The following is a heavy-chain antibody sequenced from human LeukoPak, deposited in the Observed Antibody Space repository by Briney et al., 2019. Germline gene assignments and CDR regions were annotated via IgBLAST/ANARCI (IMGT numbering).Heavy chain of an antibody. Sequence: SGPTLANLTQILTLTCKFSRVLLRTSAGGGGWIRQPPEKALEWHVLLYWNDDKSYSPSLKSRLTITKDTSKNQVVHTMTNMDPVDTATDYCANMITFGGVIVPVGFDYWGQGTLVTVSS. CDR2: LYWNDDK. D-gene: IGHD3-16*02. CDR1: RVLLRTSAGG. J-gene: IGHJ4*02. CDR3: ANMITFGGVIVPVGFDY. V-gene: IGHV2-5*01.